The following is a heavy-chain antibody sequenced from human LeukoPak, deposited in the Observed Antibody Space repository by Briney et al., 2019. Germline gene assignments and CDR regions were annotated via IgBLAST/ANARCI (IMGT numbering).Heavy chain of an antibody. CDR1: GYTFTGDY. J-gene: IGHJ4*02. Sequence: ASVKVSCKASGYTFTGDYMHWVRQAPGQGLEWMGWINPDSVGTNYAQKFQGRVTMTRDTSISTAYMELSRLRSYDTAVYYCARGPLELVGAIGWPPKFHRYYFDYWGQGTLVTVSS. D-gene: IGHD1-26*01. CDR2: INPDSVGT. V-gene: IGHV1-2*02. CDR3: ARGPLELVGAIGWPPKFHRYYFDY.